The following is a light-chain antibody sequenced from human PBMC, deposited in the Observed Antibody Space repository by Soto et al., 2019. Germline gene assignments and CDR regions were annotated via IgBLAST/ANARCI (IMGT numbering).Light chain of an antibody. CDR1: SSDVGGYNY. CDR2: EVI. V-gene: IGLV2-14*01. Sequence: QSALTQPASVSGSPGQSITISCTGTSSDVGGYNYVSWYQQHPGKAPKLMIYEVINRPSGVSDRFSASKSGNTASLTISGLQAEDEADYYCSSYTITITLGIGGGTKLTVL. CDR3: SSYTITITLG. J-gene: IGLJ2*01.